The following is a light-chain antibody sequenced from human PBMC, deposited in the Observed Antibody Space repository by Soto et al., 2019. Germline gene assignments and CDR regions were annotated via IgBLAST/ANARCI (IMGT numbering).Light chain of an antibody. Sequence: EIVMTQSPDTLSVSPGERATLSCRASQSVSSNLAWYQQKPGQAPRLLIYGASTRATGIPARFSGSGSGTEFTLTISSLQSEDFAFYYCQQYNNWLITFGQGKRLEIK. V-gene: IGKV3-15*01. CDR1: QSVSSN. CDR3: QQYNNWLIT. J-gene: IGKJ5*01. CDR2: GAS.